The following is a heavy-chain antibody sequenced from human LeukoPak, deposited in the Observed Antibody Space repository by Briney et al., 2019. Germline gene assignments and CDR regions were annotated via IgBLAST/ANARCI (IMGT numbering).Heavy chain of an antibody. CDR2: ISSSSSDK. V-gene: IGHV3-21*01. CDR1: GFTLSNYG. D-gene: IGHD6-19*01. Sequence: GGSLRLSCAASGFTLSNYGLNWVRQAPGKGLEWVSSISSSSSDKYYADSVKGRFTISRDNAKNSLYLQMNSLRAEDTAVYYCARGGVSRIAVAGTYAFDIWGQGTMVTVSS. J-gene: IGHJ3*02. CDR3: ARGGVSRIAVAGTYAFDI.